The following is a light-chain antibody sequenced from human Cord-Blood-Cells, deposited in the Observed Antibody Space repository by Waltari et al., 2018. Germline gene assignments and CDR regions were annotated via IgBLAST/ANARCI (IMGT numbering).Light chain of an antibody. J-gene: IGLJ2*01. CDR2: EVS. CDR1: SSDVGGYNY. V-gene: IGLV2-14*01. Sequence: QSALTQPASVSGSPGQSITNSCTGTSSDVGGYNYVSWYQQHPGKAPNLMIYEVSNRPSGVSNRFSGSKSGNTASLTISGLQAEDEADYYCSSYTSSSTLVFGGGTKLTVL. CDR3: SSYTSSSTLV.